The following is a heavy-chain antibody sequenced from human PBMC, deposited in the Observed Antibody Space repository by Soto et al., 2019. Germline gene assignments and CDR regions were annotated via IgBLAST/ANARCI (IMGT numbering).Heavy chain of an antibody. CDR2: ISHDGNNK. CDR1: GFTFSSHI. D-gene: IGHD1-26*01. J-gene: IGHJ4*02. Sequence: QVHLVESGGGVVQPGRSLRLSCAASGFTFSSHIMHWVRQTPGKGLEWMTFISHDGNNKYYADSVKGRFTISRDNSENTLYLQMDSLRVEDTAVYYCARDDEGGSDCDLGYWGQGTLVTVSS. CDR3: ARDDEGGSDCDLGY. V-gene: IGHV3-30-3*01.